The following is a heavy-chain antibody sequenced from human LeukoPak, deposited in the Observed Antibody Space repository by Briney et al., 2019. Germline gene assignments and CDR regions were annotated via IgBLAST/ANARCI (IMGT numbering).Heavy chain of an antibody. V-gene: IGHV4-30-4*01. CDR2: IYYSGST. J-gene: IGHJ5*02. Sequence: TSETLSLTCTVSGGSISSGDYYWSWIRQPPGKGLEWIGYIYYSGSTYYNPSLKSRVTISVDTSKNQFSLKLSSVTAADTAVYYCARVGGYDSGHNWFDPWGQGTLATVSS. D-gene: IGHD5-12*01. CDR1: GGSISSGDYY. CDR3: ARVGGYDSGHNWFDP.